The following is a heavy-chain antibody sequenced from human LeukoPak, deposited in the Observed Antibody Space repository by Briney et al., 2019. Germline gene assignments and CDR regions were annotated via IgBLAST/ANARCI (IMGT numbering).Heavy chain of an antibody. CDR3: ARDILTGETSYGMDV. Sequence: SVKVSCKASGGTFSSYAISWVRQAPGQGLEWMGGIIPIFGTANYAQKFQGRVTITADKSTSTAYMELSSLRSEDTAVYYCARDILTGETSYGMDVWGRGTTVTVSS. J-gene: IGHJ6*04. CDR1: GGTFSSYA. V-gene: IGHV1-69*06. CDR2: IIPIFGTA. D-gene: IGHD3-9*01.